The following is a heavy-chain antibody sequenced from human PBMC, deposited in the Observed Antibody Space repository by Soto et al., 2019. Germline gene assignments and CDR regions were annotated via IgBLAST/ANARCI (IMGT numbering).Heavy chain of an antibody. CDR1: GGSFGVDY. V-gene: IGHV4-34*01. CDR3: ARRDDSSAYCFDP. J-gene: IGHJ5*02. CDR2: INRSGSI. D-gene: IGHD3-22*01. Sequence: SETLSLTCAVYGGSFGVDYWSWVRQPPRKGLEWIGEINRSGSISYNPSLESRVTISVDTSKSQFSLSLYSVTAADTAVYYCARRDDSSAYCFDPWSQGTLVTVSS.